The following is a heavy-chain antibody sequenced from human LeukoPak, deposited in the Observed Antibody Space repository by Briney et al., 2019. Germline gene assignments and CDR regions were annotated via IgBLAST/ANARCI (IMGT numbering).Heavy chain of an antibody. J-gene: IGHJ4*02. CDR3: ARDHSSGYYYVGYFDY. CDR1: GFTFSSYA. V-gene: IGHV3-30-3*01. Sequence: GGSLRLSCAASGFTFSSYAMHWVRQAPGKGLEWVAVISYDGSNKYYADSVKGRFTISRDNSKNTLYLQMNSLRAEDTAVYYCARDHSSGYYYVGYFDYWGQGTLVTVSS. D-gene: IGHD3-22*01. CDR2: ISYDGSNK.